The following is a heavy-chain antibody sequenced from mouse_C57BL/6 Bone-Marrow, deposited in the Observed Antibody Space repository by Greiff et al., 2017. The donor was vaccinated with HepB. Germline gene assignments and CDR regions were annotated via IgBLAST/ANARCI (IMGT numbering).Heavy chain of an antibody. D-gene: IGHD2-3*01. Sequence: LEESGAELVKPGASVKISCKASGYAFSSYWMNWVKQRPGKGLEWIGQIYPGDGDTNYNGKFKGKATLTADKSSSTAYMQLSSLTSEDSAVYFCARSRWLLRRAWFAYWGQGTLVTVSA. CDR3: ARSRWLLRRAWFAY. CDR2: IYPGDGDT. J-gene: IGHJ3*01. CDR1: GYAFSSYW. V-gene: IGHV1-80*01.